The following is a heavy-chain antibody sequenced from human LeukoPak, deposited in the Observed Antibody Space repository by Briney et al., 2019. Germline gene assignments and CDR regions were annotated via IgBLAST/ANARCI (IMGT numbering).Heavy chain of an antibody. CDR3: AKDSVGVAGPDY. CDR1: GFTFSNYD. V-gene: IGHV3-30*18. J-gene: IGHJ4*02. D-gene: IGHD6-19*01. CDR2: ISYDGSNK. Sequence: RTGGALRLSCAASGFTFSNYDMHWVRQASGKGLEWVAVISYDGSNKYFADSVKGRFTISRDNSKHTLYLQMNSLRAEDTAVYYCAKDSVGVAGPDYWGQGSLVTVSS.